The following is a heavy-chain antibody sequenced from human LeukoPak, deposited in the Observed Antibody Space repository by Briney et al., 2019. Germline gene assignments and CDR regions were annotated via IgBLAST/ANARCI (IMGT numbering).Heavy chain of an antibody. V-gene: IGHV3-7*03. CDR1: GFTLSSYW. D-gene: IGHD6-19*01. CDR2: IKQDGSEK. J-gene: IGHJ6*02. CDR3: ARDKPQWLVGYYYGIDV. Sequence: PGGSLRLSCAASGFTLSSYWMSWVRQAPGKGLEWVANIKQDGSEKYYVDSVKGRFTISRDNAKNSLYLQMNSLRAEDTAVYYCARDKPQWLVGYYYGIDVWGQGTTVTVSS.